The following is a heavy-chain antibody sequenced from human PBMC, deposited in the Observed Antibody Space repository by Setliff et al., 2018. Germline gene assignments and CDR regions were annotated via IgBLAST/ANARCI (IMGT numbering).Heavy chain of an antibody. CDR1: GGTFSSYA. CDR3: AREGVDTRSSTDYRYYMDV. V-gene: IGHV1-69*05. J-gene: IGHJ6*03. D-gene: IGHD5-18*01. Sequence: SVKVSCKASGGTFSSYAITWVRQAPGQGLEWMGGIIPIFGTVNYAQKFQGRVTIITDESTSTAYMELSSLRTEDTAVYYCAREGVDTRSSTDYRYYMDVWGKGTTVTVSS. CDR2: IIPIFGTV.